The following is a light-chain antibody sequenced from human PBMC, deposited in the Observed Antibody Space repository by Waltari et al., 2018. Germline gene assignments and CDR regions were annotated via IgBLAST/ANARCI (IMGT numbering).Light chain of an antibody. V-gene: IGLV2-14*01. Sequence: QSALTQPASVSGSPGQSITISCTGTSSDVGGYNYASWYQQHPGKAPNLMIYEVSTRPSGVSNRFSGSKAGNTASLTISGLQAEDEADYYCSSYTSSSTLVFGGGTKLTVL. CDR3: SSYTSSSTLV. CDR2: EVS. J-gene: IGLJ2*01. CDR1: SSDVGGYNY.